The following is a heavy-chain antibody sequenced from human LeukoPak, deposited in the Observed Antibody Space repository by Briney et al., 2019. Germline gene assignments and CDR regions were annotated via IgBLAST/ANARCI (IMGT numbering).Heavy chain of an antibody. D-gene: IGHD5-18*01. CDR1: GFTFSSYW. V-gene: IGHV3-7*01. CDR2: IKQDGSDK. CDR3: ARGSYTYGVRPF. J-gene: IGHJ4*02. Sequence: GGSLRPSCAASGFTFSSYWMSWVRQAPGKGLEWVANIKQDGSDKYYVDSVKGRFTISRDNAKNSLYLQMNSLRAEDTAVYYCARGSYTYGVRPFWDQGTLVTVSS.